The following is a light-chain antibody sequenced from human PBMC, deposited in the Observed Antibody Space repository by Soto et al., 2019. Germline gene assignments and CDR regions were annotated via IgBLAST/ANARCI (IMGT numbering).Light chain of an antibody. CDR3: HQYNNWPPWT. J-gene: IGKJ1*01. V-gene: IGKV3-15*01. Sequence: ERVMTQSPATLSVSPGERATLSCRASQSVSNNLAWYQQKPGQAPRLLIYDASTRATGIPARFSGSGSGTEFTLTISSLQSEDFAVYYCHQYNNWPPWTFGQGTKVDIK. CDR2: DAS. CDR1: QSVSNN.